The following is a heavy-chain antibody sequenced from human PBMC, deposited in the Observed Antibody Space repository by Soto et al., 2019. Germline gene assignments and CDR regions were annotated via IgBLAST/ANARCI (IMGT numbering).Heavy chain of an antibody. J-gene: IGHJ4*02. CDR2: ISAYNGNT. V-gene: IGHV1-18*04. D-gene: IGHD4-17*01. CDR1: GYTFTSYG. Sequence: ASVKVSCKASGYTFTSYGISWVRQAPGQGLEWMGWISAYNGNTNYAQKLQGRVTMTTDTSTSTAYMELRSLRSDDTAVYYCARDVHDYGDYVFDYWGQGTLITVSS. CDR3: ARDVHDYGDYVFDY.